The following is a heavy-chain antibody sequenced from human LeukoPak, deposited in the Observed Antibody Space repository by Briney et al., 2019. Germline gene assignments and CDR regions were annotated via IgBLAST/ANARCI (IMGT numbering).Heavy chain of an antibody. V-gene: IGHV3-74*01. D-gene: IGHD3-22*01. CDR2: INSDGSIT. J-gene: IGHJ4*02. Sequence: GGSLRLSCAASGFTFSSYWMHWVRQAPGKGLVWVSRINSDGSITIYADSVKGRFTISRDNAKNSLYLQIDSLRAEDTAVYYCARTWGYSDSSGYYSDYWGQGTLVTVSS. CDR1: GFTFSSYW. CDR3: ARTWGYSDSSGYYSDY.